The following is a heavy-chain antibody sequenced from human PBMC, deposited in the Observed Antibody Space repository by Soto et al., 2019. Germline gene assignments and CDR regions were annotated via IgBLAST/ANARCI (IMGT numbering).Heavy chain of an antibody. CDR3: AKDFKVSGSHYGTLNYYYGMDV. Sequence: SLRLSCAASGFTFSTYGMQWVRQAPGKGLEWVAVISYDGYLKYYVDAVKGRFTVARDNSKNTLFLEMNSLRVEGTAVYFCAKDFKVSGSHYGTLNYYYGMDVWGQGTTVTVSS. CDR1: GFTFSTYG. V-gene: IGHV3-30*18. CDR2: ISYDGYLK. J-gene: IGHJ6*02. D-gene: IGHD3-10*01.